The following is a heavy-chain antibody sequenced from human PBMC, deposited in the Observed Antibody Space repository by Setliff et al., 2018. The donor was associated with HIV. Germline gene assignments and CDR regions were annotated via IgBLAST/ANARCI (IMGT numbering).Heavy chain of an antibody. D-gene: IGHD6-13*01. J-gene: IGHJ5*02. CDR2: VSHSGST. CDR3: ARQGPSPSSAAATDWFDP. Sequence: PSETLSLTCTVSGGSISSSSSYWGWIRQPPGRGLEWIGSVSHSGSTYYNPSLKSRVTISVDTSKNQFSLKLSSVTAADTAAFYCARQGPSPSSAAATDWFDPWGQGTLVTVSS. CDR1: GGSISSSSSY. V-gene: IGHV4-39*01.